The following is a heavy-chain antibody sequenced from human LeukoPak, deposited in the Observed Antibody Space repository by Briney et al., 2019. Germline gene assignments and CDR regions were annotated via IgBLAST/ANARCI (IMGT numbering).Heavy chain of an antibody. CDR1: GYTFTGYY. J-gene: IGHJ4*02. CDR2: INPSGGST. CDR3: ARPATVTTSSIDY. D-gene: IGHD4-17*01. V-gene: IGHV1-46*01. Sequence: ASVTVSCKASGYTFTGYYMHWVRQAPGQGLEWMGIINPSGGSTSYAQKFQGRVTMTRDTSTSTVYMELSSLRSEDTAVYYCARPATVTTSSIDYWGQGTLVTVSS.